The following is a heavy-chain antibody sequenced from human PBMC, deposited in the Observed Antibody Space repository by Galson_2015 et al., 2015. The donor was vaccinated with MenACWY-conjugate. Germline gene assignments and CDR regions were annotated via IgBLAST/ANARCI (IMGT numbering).Heavy chain of an antibody. D-gene: IGHD6-13*01. V-gene: IGHV1-46*01. CDR1: GYTFTTNY. Sequence: SVKVSCQASGYTFTTNYIHWVRQAPGQGVEWMGMINTSGGSTAYAQKFQDRVTMTRETTTSTVYMELSSLRSEDTAVYYCSRDAGGGSNWYKYYFDYWGQGTLGTVSS. CDR2: INTSGGST. J-gene: IGHJ4*02. CDR3: SRDAGGGSNWYKYYFDY.